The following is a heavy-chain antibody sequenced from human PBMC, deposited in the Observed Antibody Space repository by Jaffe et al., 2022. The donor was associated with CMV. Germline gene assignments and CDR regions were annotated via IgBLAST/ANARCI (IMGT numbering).Heavy chain of an antibody. CDR2: IYYSGST. Sequence: QLQLQESGPGLVKPSETLSLTCTVSGGSISSSSYYWGWIRQPPGKGLEWIGSIYYSGSTYYNPSLKSRVTISVDTSKNQFSLKLSSVTAADTAVYYCARHFGVVTATPFDYWGQGTLVTVSS. J-gene: IGHJ4*02. CDR1: GGSISSSSYY. V-gene: IGHV4-39*01. D-gene: IGHD2-21*02. CDR3: ARHFGVVTATPFDY.